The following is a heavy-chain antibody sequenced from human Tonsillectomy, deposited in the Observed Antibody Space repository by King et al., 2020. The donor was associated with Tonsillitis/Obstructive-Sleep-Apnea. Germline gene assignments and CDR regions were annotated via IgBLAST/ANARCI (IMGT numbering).Heavy chain of an antibody. Sequence: QLQESGPGLVKPSETLSLTCTVSGGSISSSSYFWGWIRQPPGQGLEWIGSIYYSGSTYYNPSLKSRVTISVDTSKNQFSLKLSSVTAADTAVYYCARRQWIDFFLDVWGKGTTVTVSS. CDR3: ARRQWIDFFLDV. J-gene: IGHJ6*04. CDR1: GGSISSSSYF. CDR2: IYYSGST. D-gene: IGHD3-3*01. V-gene: IGHV4-39*01.